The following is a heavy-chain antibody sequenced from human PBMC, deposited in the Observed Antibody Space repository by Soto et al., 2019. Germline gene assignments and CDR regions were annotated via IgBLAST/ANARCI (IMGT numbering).Heavy chain of an antibody. CDR1: GFTFSSCG. CDR3: ARGAALGAITRAIDY. Sequence: QVQVVESGGGVVQPGRSLRLSCAASGFTFSSCGMHWVRQAPGKGLEWVATIWYDGSNEDYADSVKGRFTISRDNSKNTLYLQMNSLRAEDTGLYYGARGAALGAITRAIDYWGRGTLVTVSS. D-gene: IGHD1-26*01. V-gene: IGHV3-33*01. J-gene: IGHJ4*02. CDR2: IWYDGSNE.